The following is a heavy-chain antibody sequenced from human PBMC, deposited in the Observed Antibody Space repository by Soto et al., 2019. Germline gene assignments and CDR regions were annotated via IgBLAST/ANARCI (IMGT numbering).Heavy chain of an antibody. CDR3: ARSQGGSSSLDIYYYYYYGMDV. V-gene: IGHV1-69*01. Sequence: QVQLVQSGAEVKKPGSSVKVSCKAPGGTFSSYAIIWVRQAPGQGLEWTGGIIPIFGTAKYAQKFQGRVTITADESTSTGYMELSSLRSEDTAVYYCARSQGGSSSLDIYYYYYYGMDVWGQGTTVTVSS. CDR2: IIPIFGTA. CDR1: GGTFSSYA. J-gene: IGHJ6*02. D-gene: IGHD2-15*01.